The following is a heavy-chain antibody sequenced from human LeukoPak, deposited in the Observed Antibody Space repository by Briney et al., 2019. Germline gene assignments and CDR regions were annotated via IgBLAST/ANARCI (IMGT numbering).Heavy chain of an antibody. V-gene: IGHV1-58*01. D-gene: IGHD4-23*01. J-gene: IGHJ4*02. Sequence: SVKVSCKASGFTFTSSAVQWLRQARGQRLEWIGWIVVGSGNTNYAQKFQERVTITRDMSTSTAYMELSSLRSEDTAVYYCAADFGATVVTPLDYWGQRTLVTVSS. CDR1: GFTFTSSA. CDR2: IVVGSGNT. CDR3: AADFGATVVTPLDY.